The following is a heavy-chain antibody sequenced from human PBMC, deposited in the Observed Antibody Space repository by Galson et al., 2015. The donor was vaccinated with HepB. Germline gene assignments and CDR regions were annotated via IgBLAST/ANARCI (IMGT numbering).Heavy chain of an antibody. CDR2: INHSGST. J-gene: IGHJ5*02. Sequence: SETLSLTCAVYGGSFSGYYWSWIRQPPGKGLEWIGEINHSGSTNYNPSLKSRVTISVDASKNQFSLKLSSVTAADTAVYYCAGLFLEWLLYRSHPWGQGTLVTVSS. V-gene: IGHV4-34*01. CDR1: GGSFSGYY. CDR3: AGLFLEWLLYRSHP. D-gene: IGHD3-3*01.